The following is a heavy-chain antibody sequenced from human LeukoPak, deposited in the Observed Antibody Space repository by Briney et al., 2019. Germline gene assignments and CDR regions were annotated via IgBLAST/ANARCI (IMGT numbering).Heavy chain of an antibody. D-gene: IGHD6-13*01. Sequence: SGPTLVNPTQTLTLACTFSGFSLTTSGVGVGWIRQPPGKALEWLALIYWDDDKRYSPPLKSRLTITKDTSRNQVVLTMTNMDPVDTATYYCAHRWVGTSWYWVYFDYWGQGTLVTVSS. V-gene: IGHV2-5*02. J-gene: IGHJ4*02. CDR3: AHRWVGTSWYWVYFDY. CDR1: GFSLTTSGVG. CDR2: IYWDDDK.